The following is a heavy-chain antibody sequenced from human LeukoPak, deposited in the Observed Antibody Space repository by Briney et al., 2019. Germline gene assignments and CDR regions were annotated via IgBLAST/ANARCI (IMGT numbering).Heavy chain of an antibody. D-gene: IGHD1-26*01. CDR2: ISSSSSYI. V-gene: IGHV3-21*01. CDR3: ARIRIVGATRDTFDY. J-gene: IGHJ4*02. CDR1: GFTFNNYG. Sequence: GGSLRLSCAGSGFTFNNYGIHWVRQAPGKGLEWVSSISSSSSYIYYADSVKGRFTISRDNAKNSLYLQMNSLRAEDTAVYYCARIRIVGATRDTFDYWGQGTLVTVSS.